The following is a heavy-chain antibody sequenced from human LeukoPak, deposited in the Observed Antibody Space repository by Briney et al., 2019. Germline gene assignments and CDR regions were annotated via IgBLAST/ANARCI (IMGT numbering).Heavy chain of an antibody. J-gene: IGHJ6*02. Sequence: SETLSLTCTVSGGSISSYYWSWIRQPPGKGLEWIGYIYYGENTNYNPSLKSRVTMSVDTSMNQFSLKLSSVTAADTAVYYCARVGGSNYYYYGMDVWGQGTRSPSP. V-gene: IGHV4-59*01. CDR2: IYYGENT. CDR3: ARVGGSNYYYYGMDV. D-gene: IGHD2-15*01. CDR1: GGSISSYY.